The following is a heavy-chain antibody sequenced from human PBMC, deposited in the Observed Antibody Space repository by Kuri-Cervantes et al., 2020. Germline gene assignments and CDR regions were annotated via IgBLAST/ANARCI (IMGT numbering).Heavy chain of an antibody. CDR3: ARETDSGSYHDY. CDR1: GFTFSNYG. V-gene: IGHV3-30*02. D-gene: IGHD1-26*01. Sequence: GESLKISCVTSGFTFSNYGMHWVRQAPGKGLEWVAFIRYDGSNKYYADSVKGRFTISRDNSKNTLYLQMNSLRVEDTAVCYCARETDSGSYHDYWGQGTLVTVSS. J-gene: IGHJ4*02. CDR2: IRYDGSNK.